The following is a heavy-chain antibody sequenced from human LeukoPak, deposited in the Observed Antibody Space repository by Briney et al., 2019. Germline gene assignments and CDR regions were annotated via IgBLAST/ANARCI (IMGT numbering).Heavy chain of an antibody. CDR3: ARVDTSGWNYFDD. J-gene: IGHJ4*02. Sequence: PSETLSLTCTVSGGSISNYYWSWIRQPAGKGLEWIGHIYTSASTNYNPSLRSRVTMSLDTSKNQFSLELNSVTAADTAAYYCARVDTSGWNYFDDWGQGTLVTVSS. CDR2: IYTSAST. V-gene: IGHV4-4*07. D-gene: IGHD6-19*01. CDR1: GGSISNYY.